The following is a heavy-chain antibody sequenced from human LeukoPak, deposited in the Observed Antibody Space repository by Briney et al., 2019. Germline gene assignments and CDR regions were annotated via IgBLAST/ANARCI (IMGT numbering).Heavy chain of an antibody. Sequence: PSETLSLTCTVSGGSISTYFWNWIRQPPGKGLEWIGNIYYSGSTNYNPSLKSRVTISVDTSKNQFSLKLGSVTAADTAVYYCVRRSGYSSSEDYWGQGILVTVSS. CDR3: VRRSGYSSSEDY. CDR2: IYYSGST. D-gene: IGHD3-22*01. V-gene: IGHV4-59*08. CDR1: GGSISTYF. J-gene: IGHJ4*02.